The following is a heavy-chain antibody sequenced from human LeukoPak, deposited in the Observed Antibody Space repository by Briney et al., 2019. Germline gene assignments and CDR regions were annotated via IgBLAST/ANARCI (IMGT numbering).Heavy chain of an antibody. CDR1: GGTFSSYA. V-gene: IGHV1-69*01. Sequence: SVKVSCKASGGTFSSYAISWVRQAPGQGLEWMGGIIPIFGTANYAQKFQVRVTITADESTSTAYMELSSLRSEDTAVYYCAWLGGEVLLLYGLDIWGQGTTVTVSS. CDR2: IIPIFGTA. J-gene: IGHJ6*02. D-gene: IGHD3-10*01. CDR3: AWLGGEVLLLYGLDI.